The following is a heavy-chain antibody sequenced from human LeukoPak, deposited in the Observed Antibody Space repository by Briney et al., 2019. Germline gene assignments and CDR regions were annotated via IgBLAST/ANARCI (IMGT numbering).Heavy chain of an antibody. CDR1: GGSFSGYY. V-gene: IGHV4-34*01. J-gene: IGHJ3*02. Sequence: SETLSLTCAVYGGSFSGYYWSWIRQPPGKGLEWIGEINHSGSTNYNPSLKSRVTISVDTSRNQLSLKLSSVTAADTAVYYCAKGAVDTAMAGDAFDIWGQGTMVTVSS. CDR2: INHSGST. D-gene: IGHD5-18*01. CDR3: AKGAVDTAMAGDAFDI.